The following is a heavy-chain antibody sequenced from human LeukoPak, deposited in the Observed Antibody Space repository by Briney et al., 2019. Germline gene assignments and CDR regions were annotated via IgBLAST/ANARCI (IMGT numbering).Heavy chain of an antibody. CDR3: ATIEAAGSDFDY. CDR2: INPSGGST. D-gene: IGHD6-13*01. CDR1: GYTFTSYY. J-gene: IGHJ4*02. Sequence: EASVKVSCKASGYTFTSYYIHWVRQAPGQELEWMGIINPSGGSTTYAQKFQGRVTMTRDTSTSTVYMELSSLRSEDTAVYYCATIEAAGSDFDYWGQGTLVTVSS. V-gene: IGHV1-46*01.